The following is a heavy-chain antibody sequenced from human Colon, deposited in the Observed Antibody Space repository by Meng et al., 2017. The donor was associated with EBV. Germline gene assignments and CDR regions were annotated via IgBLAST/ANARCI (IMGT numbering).Heavy chain of an antibody. CDR3: AHSDPLEMSACFDY. D-gene: IGHD5-24*01. J-gene: IGHJ4*02. Sequence: QITLKESGPTLVKPXXXXTLXXPFSGFSLNTSGVGVGWIRQPPGKALEWLALIYWDDDKRYSPSLKSRLTITKITSKNQVVLTMTNMDPVDTATYYCAHSDPLEMSACFDYWGQGTLVTVAS. V-gene: IGHV2-5*02. CDR2: IYWDDDK. CDR1: GFSLNTSGVG.